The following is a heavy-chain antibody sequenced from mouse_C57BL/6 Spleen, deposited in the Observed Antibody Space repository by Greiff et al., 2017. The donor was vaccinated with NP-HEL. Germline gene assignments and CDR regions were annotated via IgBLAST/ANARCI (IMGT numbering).Heavy chain of an antibody. D-gene: IGHD5-1*01. CDR3: ARDPGVRYFDV. V-gene: IGHV1-61*01. CDR2: IYPSDSET. Sequence: VQLQQPGAELVRPGSSVKLSCKASGYTFTSYWMDWVKQRPGQGLEWIGNIYPSDSETHYNQKFKDKATLTVDKSSSTAYMQLSSLTSEDSAFYYCARDPGVRYFDVWGTGTTVTVSS. J-gene: IGHJ1*03. CDR1: GYTFTSYW.